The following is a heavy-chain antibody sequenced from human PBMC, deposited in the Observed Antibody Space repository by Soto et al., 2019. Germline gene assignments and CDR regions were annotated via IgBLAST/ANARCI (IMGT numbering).Heavy chain of an antibody. J-gene: IGHJ1*01. CDR3: ARDSWSQY. CDR2: IHNGGET. CDR1: GFSVSSNY. V-gene: IGHV3-66*01. Sequence: GGSLRLSCAASGFSVSSNYMNWVRQAPGKGLEWVSIIHNGGETYYADSVKGRFTVSRDNSKNTVFLQMNSLRVEDTAVYYCARDSWSQYWGQGTLATV. D-gene: IGHD2-15*01.